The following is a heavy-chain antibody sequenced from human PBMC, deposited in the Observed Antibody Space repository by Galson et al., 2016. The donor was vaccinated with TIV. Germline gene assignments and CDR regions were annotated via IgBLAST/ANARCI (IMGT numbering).Heavy chain of an antibody. J-gene: IGHJ6*02. D-gene: IGHD3-16*01. CDR1: GGSISNGDYS. V-gene: IGHV4-30-4*01. Sequence: LSLTCTVSGGSISNGDYSWSWIRQPPGKGPECIGYIYYSGNTNYKPSLESRVTISVDRSKNQFSLKLRSVTAADTAVYYCARVGLKYYYGSDVWGQGTTVTVSS. CDR2: IYYSGNT. CDR3: ARVGLKYYYGSDV.